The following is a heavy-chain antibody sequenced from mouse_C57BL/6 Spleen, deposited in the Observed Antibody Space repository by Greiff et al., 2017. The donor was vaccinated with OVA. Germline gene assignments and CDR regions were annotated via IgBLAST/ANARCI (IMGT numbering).Heavy chain of an antibody. CDR2: IDPSDSET. D-gene: IGHD1-1*01. J-gene: IGHJ2*01. CDR3: ARSITTVVATPFDY. Sequence: QVQLQQPGAELVRPGSSVKLSCKASGYTFTSYWMHWVKQRPIQGLEWIGNIDPSDSETHYNQKFKDKATLTVDKSSSTAYMQLSSLTSEESAVYYCARSITTVVATPFDYWGQGTTLTVSS. CDR1: GYTFTSYW. V-gene: IGHV1-52*01.